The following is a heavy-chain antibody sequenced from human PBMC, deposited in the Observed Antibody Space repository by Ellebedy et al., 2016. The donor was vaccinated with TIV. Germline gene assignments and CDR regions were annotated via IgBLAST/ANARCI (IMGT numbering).Heavy chain of an antibody. CDR2: IFYSGST. J-gene: IGHJ6*02. V-gene: IGHV4-31*01. Sequence: MPSETLSLTCTVSGDFISSGVHYWSWIRQHPGKGLEWIGHIFYSGSTYYNPSLKSLVTISVDTSKNQFSLKLTSVTAADTAVYYCARLARYYYYYGPDVWGQGTPVTVSS. CDR1: GDFISSGVHY. CDR3: ARLARYYYYYGPDV.